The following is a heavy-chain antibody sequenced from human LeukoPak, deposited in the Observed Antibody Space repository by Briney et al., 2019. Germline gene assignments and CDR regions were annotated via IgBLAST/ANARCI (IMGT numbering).Heavy chain of an antibody. CDR2: IYSGGGT. J-gene: IGHJ4*02. CDR3: AKDRELGYCSSISCYSDY. V-gene: IGHV3-66*01. CDR1: GLTVSSDY. D-gene: IGHD2-2*01. Sequence: GGSLRLSCAASGLTVSSDYMSWVRQAPGKGLEWVSVIYSGGGTYYADSVRGRFTISRDNSKNTLYLQMNTLRAEDTAVYYCAKDRELGYCSSISCYSDYWGQGTLVTVSS.